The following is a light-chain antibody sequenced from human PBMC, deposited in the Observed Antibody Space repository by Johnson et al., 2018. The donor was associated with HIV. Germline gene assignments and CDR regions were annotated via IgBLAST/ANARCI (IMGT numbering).Light chain of an antibody. J-gene: IGLJ1*01. CDR3: GTWDTSLSAGGV. CDR1: SSNIGNNY. Sequence: QSVLTQPPSVSAAPGQKITVSCSGSSSNIGNNYVSWYQQLPGTAPKLLIYDNNERPSGIPDRFSGYKSGTSATLGITGLQTGDEADYYCGTWDTSLSAGGVFGTGTKVTVL. V-gene: IGLV1-51*01. CDR2: DNN.